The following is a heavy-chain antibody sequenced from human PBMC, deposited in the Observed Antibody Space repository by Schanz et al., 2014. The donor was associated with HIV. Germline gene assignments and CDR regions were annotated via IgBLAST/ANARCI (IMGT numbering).Heavy chain of an antibody. Sequence: EVPLLESGGGLAQPGGSQRLSCAASGFAFSDYAMSWVRQAPGKGLEWVSLIGSGGGRRYYADSVKGRFTISRDNSKNTVYLQMTGLRAEDTAVYYCAKDQGYDFWSGYYNYYGMDVWGQGTTVTVSS. CDR1: GFAFSDYA. CDR3: AKDQGYDFWSGYYNYYGMDV. J-gene: IGHJ6*02. V-gene: IGHV3-23*01. D-gene: IGHD3-3*01. CDR2: IGSGGGRR.